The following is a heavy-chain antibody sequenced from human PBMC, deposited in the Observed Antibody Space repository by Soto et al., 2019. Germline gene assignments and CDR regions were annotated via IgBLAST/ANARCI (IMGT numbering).Heavy chain of an antibody. CDR3: ARGGGFCGADCYKGGIDY. Sequence: QVQLVESGGGVVQPGRSLRLSCVASGFTFNNFGIHWVRQAPGKGLEWVAVISYDGSDKNYADSVRGRFTISRDNSKNTLFLQMNSLRAEDTALYYCARGGGFCGADCYKGGIDYWGQGALVTVSS. CDR2: ISYDGSDK. D-gene: IGHD2-21*02. V-gene: IGHV3-30*03. CDR1: GFTFNNFG. J-gene: IGHJ4*02.